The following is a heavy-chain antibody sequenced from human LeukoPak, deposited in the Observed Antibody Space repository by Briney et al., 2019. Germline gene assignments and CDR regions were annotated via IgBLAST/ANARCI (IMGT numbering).Heavy chain of an antibody. Sequence: GASVKVSCKASGGTFSSYAISWVRQAPGQGLEWMGRIIPIFGIANYAQKFQGRVTITADKSTSTAYMELSSLRSEDTAVYHCARAQVPDYYDSSGYASFDYWGQGTLVTVSS. J-gene: IGHJ4*02. V-gene: IGHV1-69*04. CDR1: GGTFSSYA. CDR2: IIPIFGIA. D-gene: IGHD3-22*01. CDR3: ARAQVPDYYDSSGYASFDY.